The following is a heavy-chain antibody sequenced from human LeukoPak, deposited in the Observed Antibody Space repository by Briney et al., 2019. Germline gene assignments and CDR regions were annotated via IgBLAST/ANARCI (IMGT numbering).Heavy chain of an antibody. CDR2: IHISGST. V-gene: IGHV3-66*01. J-gene: IGHJ4*02. D-gene: IGHD2/OR15-2a*01. Sequence: TGGSLTLSCAASGFTVTSTYITWVRQAPGKGLEWASIIHISGSTYYADSVRGRFTISRDNSKNMVYLQMNSLRADDTAVYYCARAVEYLPLDYWGQGTLVAVSS. CDR3: ARAVEYLPLDY. CDR1: GFTVTSTY.